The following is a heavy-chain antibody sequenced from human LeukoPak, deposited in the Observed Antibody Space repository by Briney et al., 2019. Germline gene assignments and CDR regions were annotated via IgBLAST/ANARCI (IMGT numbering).Heavy chain of an antibody. CDR2: INPSGGST. CDR1: GYTFTSYY. J-gene: IGHJ6*02. Sequence: ASVKVSCKASGYTFTSYYIYWVRQAPGQGLEWMGIINPSGGSTNYAQKFQGRVTMTRDTSTGTVYMELSSLRSEDTAMYYCARGDIVVVVAAYGMDVWGQGTTVTVSS. CDR3: ARGDIVVVVAAYGMDV. V-gene: IGHV1-46*01. D-gene: IGHD2-15*01.